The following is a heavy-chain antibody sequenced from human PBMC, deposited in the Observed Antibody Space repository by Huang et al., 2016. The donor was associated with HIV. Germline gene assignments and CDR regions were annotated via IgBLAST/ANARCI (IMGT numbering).Heavy chain of an antibody. CDR3: AGAAAGTSYYYYYMDV. CDR2: INHSGST. CDR1: GGSFSGYY. V-gene: IGHV4-34*01. J-gene: IGHJ6*03. D-gene: IGHD6-13*01. Sequence: QVQLQQWGAGLLKPSETLSLTCAVYGGSFSGYYWSWIRQPPGKGLEWIGEINHSGSTNYNPPLKSRVTISVDTSKNQFSLKLSSVTAADTAVYYCAGAAAGTSYYYYYMDVWGKGTTVTVSS.